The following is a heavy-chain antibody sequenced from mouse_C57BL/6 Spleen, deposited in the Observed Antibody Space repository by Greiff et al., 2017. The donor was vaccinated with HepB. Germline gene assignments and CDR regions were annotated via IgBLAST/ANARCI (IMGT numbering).Heavy chain of an antibody. V-gene: IGHV5-17*01. CDR2: ISSGSSTI. D-gene: IGHD2-4*01. Sequence: DVKLVESGGGLVKPGGSLKLSCAASGFTFSDYGMHWVRQAPEKGLEWVAYISSGSSTIYYADTVKGRFTISRDNAKNTLFLQMTSLRSEDTAMYYCARGLITTSYFDYWGQGTTLTVSS. CDR3: ARGLITTSYFDY. J-gene: IGHJ2*01. CDR1: GFTFSDYG.